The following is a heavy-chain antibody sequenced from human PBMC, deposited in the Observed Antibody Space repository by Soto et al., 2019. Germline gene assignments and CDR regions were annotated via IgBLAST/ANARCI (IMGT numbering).Heavy chain of an antibody. J-gene: IGHJ4*02. CDR1: GGSVNSDSHY. CDR3: ARNQMATIPDY. CDR2: IYHSGSA. Sequence: SETLSLTCTVSGGSVNSDSHYWSWIRQPPGKGLEWIACIYHSGSANYNPSPKSRVTISVDTSKNQFSLKLSSVTAADTAVYYCARNQMATIPDYWGQGTLVTVSS. V-gene: IGHV4-61*01. D-gene: IGHD5-12*01.